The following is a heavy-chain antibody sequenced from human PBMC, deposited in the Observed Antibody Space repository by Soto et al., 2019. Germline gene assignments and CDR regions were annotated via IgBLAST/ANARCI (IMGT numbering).Heavy chain of an antibody. CDR1: GYTFTSYV. J-gene: IGHJ6*01. Sequence: QVQLVQSGAEVKKPGASVKVSCKASGYTFTSYVISWVRQAPGQGLEWMGWISAYNGNTNYAQKLQGRVTMTTDTSTSTAYMVLRSLISDDTVVYYCSWYREQLVLSGMDVWGQGTTVTVSS. CDR2: ISAYNGNT. CDR3: SWYREQLVLSGMDV. V-gene: IGHV1-18*01. D-gene: IGHD6-13*01.